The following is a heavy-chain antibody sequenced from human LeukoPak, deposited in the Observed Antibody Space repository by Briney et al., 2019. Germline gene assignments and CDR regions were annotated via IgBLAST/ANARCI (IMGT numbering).Heavy chain of an antibody. D-gene: IGHD2-2*01. CDR2: ISSSSSDI. CDR1: ELTFSSYS. V-gene: IGHV3-48*01. CDR3: ARDSTREEFDY. Sequence: GFLRLSCAASELTFSSYSMNWVRQAPGKGLEWVAFISSSSSDIYYADSVKGRFTISRDNAKNSLNLQMNSLRAEDTAIYYCARDSTREEFDYWGQGTLVTVSS. J-gene: IGHJ4*02.